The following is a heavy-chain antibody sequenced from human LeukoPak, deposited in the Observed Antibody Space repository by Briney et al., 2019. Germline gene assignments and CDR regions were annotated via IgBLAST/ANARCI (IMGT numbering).Heavy chain of an antibody. Sequence: SVKVSCKASGGTFSSYAISWVRQAPGQGLEWMGGIIPIFGTANYAQKFQGRVTITADESTSTAYMELSSLRSEDTAVYYCATSYCSSTSCHREGKAYNWFDPWGQGTLVTVSS. CDR3: ATSYCSSTSCHREGKAYNWFDP. D-gene: IGHD2-2*01. V-gene: IGHV1-69*13. CDR2: IIPIFGTA. J-gene: IGHJ5*02. CDR1: GGTFSSYA.